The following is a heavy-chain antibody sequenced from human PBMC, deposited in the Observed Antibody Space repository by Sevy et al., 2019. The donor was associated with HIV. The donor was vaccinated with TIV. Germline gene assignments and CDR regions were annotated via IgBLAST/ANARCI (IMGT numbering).Heavy chain of an antibody. Sequence: GGSLRLSCTASGFTFGDYCMSWVRQAPGKGLEWVAFLKSDVYGGTVDTAAFVRGRFVISRDDSKTIAYLQMNYLKTEDTGVYYCTRGKAAQSIFDYWGQGALVTVSS. CDR1: GFTFGDYC. J-gene: IGHJ4*02. V-gene: IGHV3-49*04. D-gene: IGHD3-16*01. CDR2: LKSDVYGGTV. CDR3: TRGKAAQSIFDY.